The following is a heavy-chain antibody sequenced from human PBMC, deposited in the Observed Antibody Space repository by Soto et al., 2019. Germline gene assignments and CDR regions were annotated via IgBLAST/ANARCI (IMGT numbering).Heavy chain of an antibody. CDR2: VNTNSGNT. CDR1: GYTFTSYD. J-gene: IGHJ6*03. Sequence: ASVKVSCKASGYTFTSYDINWVRQATGQGLEWMGWVNTNSGNTGYAQKFQGRVTMTRNTSISTAYMELSSLRSEDTAVYYCARTTGGTDFWSGYYTGDYYYYYMDVWGKGTTVTVSS. D-gene: IGHD3-3*01. V-gene: IGHV1-8*01. CDR3: ARTTGGTDFWSGYYTGDYYYYYMDV.